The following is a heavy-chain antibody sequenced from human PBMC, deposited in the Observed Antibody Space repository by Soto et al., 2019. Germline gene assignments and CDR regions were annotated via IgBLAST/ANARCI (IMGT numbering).Heavy chain of an antibody. CDR2: ISGSGGST. CDR1: GFTFNSYA. D-gene: IGHD6-19*01. V-gene: IGHV3-23*01. Sequence: EVQLLESGGGLVQPGGSLRVSCAASGFTFNSYAMNWVRQAPGKGLEWVSVISGSGGSTYYADSVKGRFTISRDNSKNTLYLQMNSLRAEDTAVYYCASRSSGWYFDYWGQGTLVTVSS. J-gene: IGHJ4*02. CDR3: ASRSSGWYFDY.